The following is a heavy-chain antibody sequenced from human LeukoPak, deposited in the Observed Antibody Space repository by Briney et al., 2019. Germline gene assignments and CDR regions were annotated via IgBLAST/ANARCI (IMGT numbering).Heavy chain of an antibody. CDR1: GGSISSYY. Sequence: PSETLSLTCTVSGGSISSYYWSWIRQPPGKGLEWIGYIYYSGSTNYNPSLKSRVTISVDTSKNQFSLKLSSVTAADTAVYYCARDWLHCSGGSCYSGRMDVWGQGTTVTVSS. V-gene: IGHV4-59*01. CDR2: IYYSGST. J-gene: IGHJ6*02. D-gene: IGHD2-15*01. CDR3: ARDWLHCSGGSCYSGRMDV.